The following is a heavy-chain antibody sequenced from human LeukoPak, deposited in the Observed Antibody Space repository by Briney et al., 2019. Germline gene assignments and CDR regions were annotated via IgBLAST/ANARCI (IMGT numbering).Heavy chain of an antibody. V-gene: IGHV3-23*01. D-gene: IGHD1-26*01. J-gene: IGHJ4*02. CDR2: ISGSGGST. Sequence: PGGSLRLSCAASGFTFSSYAMSWVRQAAGKGLEWVSAISGSGGSTYYADSVKGRFTISRDNSKNTLYLQLNSLRAEDTAVYYCARPKMGATSPALLWGQGTLVTVSS. CDR1: GFTFSSYA. CDR3: ARPKMGATSPALL.